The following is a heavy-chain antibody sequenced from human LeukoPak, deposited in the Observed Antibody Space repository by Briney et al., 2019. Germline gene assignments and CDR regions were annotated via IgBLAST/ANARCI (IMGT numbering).Heavy chain of an antibody. V-gene: IGHV3-30*18. D-gene: IGHD3-22*01. CDR1: GFTFSSYA. CDR2: ISYDGRNN. CDR3: AKLGFDSSGSHTLFDY. Sequence: GGSLRLSCAASGFTFSSYAMHWVRQGPGKGLEWLAIISYDGRNNHYGDSVKGRFTISRDNSKNTLHLQMNSLRAEDTAVYYCAKLGFDSSGSHTLFDYWGQGTRVTVSS. J-gene: IGHJ4*02.